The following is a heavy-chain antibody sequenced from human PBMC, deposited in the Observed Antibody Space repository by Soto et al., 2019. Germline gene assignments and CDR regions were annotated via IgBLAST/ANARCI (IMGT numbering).Heavy chain of an antibody. CDR3: ARGQYYDILTGPYYYYYYMDV. CDR1: GGSISSYY. J-gene: IGHJ6*03. V-gene: IGHV4-59*01. CDR2: IYYSGST. Sequence: QVQLQESGPGLVKPSETLSLTCTVSGGSISSYYWSWIRQPPGKGLEWIGYIYYSGSTNYNPSLKSRLTLSVDTSKNHFSLKLSSVTAADTAVYYCARGQYYDILTGPYYYYYYMDVWGKGTTVTVSS. D-gene: IGHD3-9*01.